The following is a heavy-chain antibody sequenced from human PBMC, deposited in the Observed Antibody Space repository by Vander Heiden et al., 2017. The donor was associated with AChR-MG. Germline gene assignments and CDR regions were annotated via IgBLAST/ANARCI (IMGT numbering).Heavy chain of an antibody. CDR1: GYTFTSYD. Sequence: QVQPVQSGAEVTQPGASVKVSCKASGYTFTSYDINWVRQATGQGLEWMGWMNPNSGNTGYAQKFQGRVTMTRNTSISTAYMELSSLRSEDTAVYYCARGQYYYGEDDYWGQGTLVTVSS. D-gene: IGHD3-10*01. J-gene: IGHJ4*02. CDR2: MNPNSGNT. CDR3: ARGQYYYGEDDY. V-gene: IGHV1-8*01.